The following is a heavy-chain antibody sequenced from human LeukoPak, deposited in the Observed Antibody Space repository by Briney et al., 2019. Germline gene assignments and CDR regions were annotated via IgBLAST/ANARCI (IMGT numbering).Heavy chain of an antibody. Sequence: PSETLSLTCTVSGGSISTYYWSWIRQPPGKGLEWIGYIYYSGATNYNPSLKSRVTTSVDTSKNQFSLKLSSVTAADTAVYYCARRAITMIVGVAFDIWGQGTMVTVSS. D-gene: IGHD3-22*01. CDR2: IYYSGAT. CDR1: GGSISTYY. J-gene: IGHJ3*02. V-gene: IGHV4-59*01. CDR3: ARRAITMIVGVAFDI.